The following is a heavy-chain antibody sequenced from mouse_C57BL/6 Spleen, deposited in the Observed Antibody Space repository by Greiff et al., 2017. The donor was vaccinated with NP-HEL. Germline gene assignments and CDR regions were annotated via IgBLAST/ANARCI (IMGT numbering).Heavy chain of an antibody. J-gene: IGHJ4*01. V-gene: IGHV1-55*01. CDR1: GYTFTSYL. Sequence: QVQLKQPGAELVKPGASVKMSCKASGYTFTSYLITWVKQRPGQGLEWIGDIYPGSGSTNYNEKFKSKATLTVDTSSSTAYMQLSSLTSEDSAVYYCARRNYGYDGYAMDYWGQGTSVTVSS. D-gene: IGHD2-2*01. CDR3: ARRNYGYDGYAMDY. CDR2: IYPGSGST.